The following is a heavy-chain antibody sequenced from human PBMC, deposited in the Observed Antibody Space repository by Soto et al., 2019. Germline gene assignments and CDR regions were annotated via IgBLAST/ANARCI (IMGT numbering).Heavy chain of an antibody. Sequence: ASVKVSCKASGYTFTSYGMSWVRQAPGKGLEWMGGFDPEDGETIYAQKFQGRVTMTEDTSTDTAYMELSSLRSEDTAVYYCATRDRTYCGGDCRLRNWFDPWGQGTLVTVSS. D-gene: IGHD2-21*02. CDR2: FDPEDGET. CDR3: ATRDRTYCGGDCRLRNWFDP. J-gene: IGHJ5*02. V-gene: IGHV1-24*01. CDR1: GYTFTSYG.